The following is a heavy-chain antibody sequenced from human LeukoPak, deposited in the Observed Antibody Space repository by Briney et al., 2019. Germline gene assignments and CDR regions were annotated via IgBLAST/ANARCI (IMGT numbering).Heavy chain of an antibody. CDR1: GFSFNTYG. J-gene: IGHJ6*03. CDR2: IRYDGSNK. Sequence: GGSLRLSCTASGFSFNTYGMHWVRQAPGEGLEWVASIRYDGSNKYYADSVKGRFTISRDNSKNTLYLQMNSLRAEDTAVYYCAKDSNYYGSGSVYYYYMDVWGKGTTVTVSS. V-gene: IGHV3-30*02. CDR3: AKDSNYYGSGSVYYYYMDV. D-gene: IGHD3-10*01.